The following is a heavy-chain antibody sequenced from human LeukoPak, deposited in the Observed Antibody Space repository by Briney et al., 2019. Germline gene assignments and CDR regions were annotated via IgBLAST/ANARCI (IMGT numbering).Heavy chain of an antibody. CDR3: ARWDLMVANGGFDY. J-gene: IGHJ4*02. D-gene: IGHD4-23*01. CDR2: IKQDGSEK. V-gene: IGHV3-7*01. CDR1: GFTVSSNY. Sequence: PGGSLRLSCAASGFTVSSNYMSWVRQAPGKGLEWVASIKQDGSEKYYVDSVKGRFTISRDNAKNSLSLQMNSLRAEDTAVYYCARWDLMVANGGFDYWGQGTLVTVSS.